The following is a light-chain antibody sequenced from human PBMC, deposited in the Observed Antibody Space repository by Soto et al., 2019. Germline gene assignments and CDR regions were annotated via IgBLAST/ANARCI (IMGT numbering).Light chain of an antibody. V-gene: IGLV2-14*01. CDR2: EVT. CDR3: SSYTSSSTRV. CDR1: SSYVGGYNY. J-gene: IGLJ1*01. Sequence: QSALTQPASVSGSPGQSIAISCTGSSSYVGGYNYVSWYQQHPGKAPQLIIYEVTNRPSGVSNRFSGSKSGNTASLTISGLQAEDEADYYCSSYTSSSTRVFGTGTTVTV.